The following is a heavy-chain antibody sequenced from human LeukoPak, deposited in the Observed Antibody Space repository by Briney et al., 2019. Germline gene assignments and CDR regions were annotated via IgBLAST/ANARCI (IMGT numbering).Heavy chain of an antibody. CDR3: ARYGGSSPRGYFDY. CDR1: GDSIIDSF. J-gene: IGHJ4*02. D-gene: IGHD6-6*01. V-gene: IGHV4-59*01. Sequence: SETLSLTCTVPGDSIIDSFWSWIRQPPGKGLECIGYIYYSGSTNYNPSHKSRVNISVDTSKNQSSLKLSSVTAADTAVYYCARYGGSSPRGYFDYWGQGTLVTVSS. CDR2: IYYSGST.